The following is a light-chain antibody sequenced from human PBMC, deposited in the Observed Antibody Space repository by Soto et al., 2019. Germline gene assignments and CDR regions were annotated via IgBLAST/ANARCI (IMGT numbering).Light chain of an antibody. Sequence: EIVLTQSPGTLSLSPGERATLSCRASQSVSRNYLAWYQHKPGQAPTLLFYGASRRTPGIPDRFSGRGSGTDFTRTISALEPEDFAVYYCQQYGASPRTFGQGTKVEIK. CDR2: GAS. V-gene: IGKV3-20*01. CDR3: QQYGASPRT. J-gene: IGKJ1*01. CDR1: QSVSRNY.